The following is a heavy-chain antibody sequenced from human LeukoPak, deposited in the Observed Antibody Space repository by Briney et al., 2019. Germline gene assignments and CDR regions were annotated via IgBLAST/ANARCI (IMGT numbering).Heavy chain of an antibody. CDR3: AKVIGGSSAYDALDI. D-gene: IGHD6-6*01. J-gene: IGHJ3*02. CDR1: GFTFGSFA. CDR2: ISGSGSST. Sequence: GGSLRLSCAASGFTFGSFAMNWVRQAPGKGLEWVSVISGSGSSTYYADSVKGRFTISRDNSKNTLYLQMNSLRVEDTAVYYCAKVIGGSSAYDALDIWGQGTMVTVSS. V-gene: IGHV3-23*01.